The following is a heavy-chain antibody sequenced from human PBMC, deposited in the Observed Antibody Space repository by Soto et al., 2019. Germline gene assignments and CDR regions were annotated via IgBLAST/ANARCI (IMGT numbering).Heavy chain of an antibody. CDR2: VYWDDDK. J-gene: IGHJ3*01. CDR1: GFSLSTSGLG. Sequence: QITLKESGPTLVKSTQTLTLTCAFSGFSLSTSGLGVGWIRQPPGKALEWLALVYWDDDKRYSPSLKSRLTITKDTPRSQVVLTMTNLDPVDTATYYCVFTSAYGSVFAFWGQGTMVTVSS. CDR3: VFTSAYGSVFAF. D-gene: IGHD1-26*01. V-gene: IGHV2-5*02.